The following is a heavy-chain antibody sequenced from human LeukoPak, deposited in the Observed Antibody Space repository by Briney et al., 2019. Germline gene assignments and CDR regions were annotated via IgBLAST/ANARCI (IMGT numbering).Heavy chain of an antibody. CDR3: AASLPNIVVVPATKGPFGY. V-gene: IGHV3-53*01. Sequence: GGSLRLSCAASGFTVSSNYMTWVRQAPGKGLEWVSVIYTDGGTYYADSVKGRFTISRDSSKNTLYLQMKSVRAEDTAVYYCAASLPNIVVVPATKGPFGYWGQGALVTVSS. J-gene: IGHJ4*02. D-gene: IGHD2-2*01. CDR1: GFTVSSNY. CDR2: IYTDGGT.